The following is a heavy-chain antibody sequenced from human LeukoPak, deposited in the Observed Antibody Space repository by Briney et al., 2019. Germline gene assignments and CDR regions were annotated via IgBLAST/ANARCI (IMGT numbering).Heavy chain of an antibody. V-gene: IGHV4-59*12. CDR2: IYYSGST. D-gene: IGHD4-17*01. CDR1: GGSISSYY. J-gene: IGHJ5*02. Sequence: PAETLSLTCTVSGGSISSYYWSWIRQPPGKGLEWIGYIYYSGSTNYNPSLKSRVTILVDTPKNQFSLKLSSVAAADTAVYYCARGGTTVTPGLLWFDPWGQGTLVTVSS. CDR3: ARGGTTVTPGLLWFDP.